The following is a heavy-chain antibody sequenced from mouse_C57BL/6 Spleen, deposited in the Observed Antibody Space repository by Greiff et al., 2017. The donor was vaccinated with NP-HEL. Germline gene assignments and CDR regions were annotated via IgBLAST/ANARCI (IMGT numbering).Heavy chain of an antibody. CDR1: GFTFSSYA. Sequence: DVKLVESGGGLVKPGGSLKLSCAASGFTFSSYAMSWVRQTPEKRLEWVATISDGGSYTYYPDNVKGRFTISRDNAKNNLYLQMSHLKSEDTAMYYCARDGGTGDFDCWGKGTTLTVSS. J-gene: IGHJ2*01. V-gene: IGHV5-4*01. CDR2: ISDGGSYT. D-gene: IGHD4-1*01. CDR3: ARDGGTGDFDC.